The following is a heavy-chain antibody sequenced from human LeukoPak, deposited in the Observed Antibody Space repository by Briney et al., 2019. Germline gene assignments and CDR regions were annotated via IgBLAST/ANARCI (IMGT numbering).Heavy chain of an antibody. CDR3: AKDGGGWLQLSFDY. CDR1: GFTFSNYG. D-gene: IGHD5-24*01. V-gene: IGHV3-30*02. J-gene: IGHJ4*02. CDR2: IRYDGSNK. Sequence: GGSLRLSCAASGFTFSNYGIHWVRQAPGKGLEWVAFIRYDGSNKYYADPVEGRFTISRDNSKNTLFLQMNSLRAEDTAVYYCAKDGGGWLQLSFDYWGQGTLVTVSS.